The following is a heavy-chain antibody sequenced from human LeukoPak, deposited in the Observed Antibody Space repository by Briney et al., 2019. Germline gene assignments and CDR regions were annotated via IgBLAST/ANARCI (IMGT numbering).Heavy chain of an antibody. CDR3: ARRVSLGNWYFDL. CDR1: GDSMTNYY. V-gene: IGHV4-59*08. Sequence: PSETLSLTCTVSGDSMTNYYWSWIRQPPGMGLEWIGYISYSGSTNYNPSLKSRVTISIDTSKNQFSLKLSSVTAADTAVYYCARRVSLGNWYFDLWGRGTLVTVSS. CDR2: ISYSGST. D-gene: IGHD7-27*01. J-gene: IGHJ2*01.